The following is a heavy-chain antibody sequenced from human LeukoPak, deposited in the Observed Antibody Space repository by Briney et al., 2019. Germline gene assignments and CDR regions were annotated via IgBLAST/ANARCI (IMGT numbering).Heavy chain of an antibody. CDR2: ISAYNGNT. Sequence: GALVKVSCKASGYTFTSYGISWVRQAPGQGLEWMGWISAYNGNTNYAQKLQGRVTMTTATSTAYMELRSLRSDDTAVYYCARDLSGSYYPYFDYWGQGTLVTVSS. CDR3: ARDLSGSYYPYFDY. V-gene: IGHV1-18*01. CDR1: GYTFTSYG. J-gene: IGHJ4*02. D-gene: IGHD1-26*01.